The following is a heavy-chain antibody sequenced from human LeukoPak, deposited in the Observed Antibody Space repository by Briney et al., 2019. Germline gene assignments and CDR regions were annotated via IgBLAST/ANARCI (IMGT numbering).Heavy chain of an antibody. CDR1: GFTYG. J-gene: IGHJ3*02. CDR2: ISGTGDST. V-gene: IGHV3-23*01. CDR3: ARDLWELLLSGTGDAFDI. D-gene: IGHD1-26*01. Sequence: GGSLRLSCAASGFTYGMSWVRQAPGKGLEWVSTISGTGDSTYYADSVKGRFTISRDSSKNTLYLQMNSLRAEDTAVYYCARDLWELLLSGTGDAFDIWGQGTMVTVSS.